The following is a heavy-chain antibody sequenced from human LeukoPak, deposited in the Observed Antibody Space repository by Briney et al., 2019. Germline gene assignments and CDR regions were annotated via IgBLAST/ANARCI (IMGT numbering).Heavy chain of an antibody. J-gene: IGHJ4*02. Sequence: GGSLRLSCAASGFTVSNNYMTWVRQAPGKGLEWVSAISGSGGGTYYADSVKGRFTISRDNSKNTLYLQMNSLRAEDTAVYYCAKEDVDTAILTVDYWGQGTLVTVSS. CDR1: GFTVSNNY. V-gene: IGHV3-23*01. CDR3: AKEDVDTAILTVDY. D-gene: IGHD5-18*01. CDR2: ISGSGGGT.